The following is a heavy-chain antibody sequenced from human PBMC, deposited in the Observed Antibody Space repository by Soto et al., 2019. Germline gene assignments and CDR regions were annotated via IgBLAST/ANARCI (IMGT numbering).Heavy chain of an antibody. CDR1: GFTFNNYW. D-gene: IGHD6-19*01. V-gene: IGHV3-74*01. J-gene: IGHJ6*02. Sequence: GGSLRLSCAASGFTFNNYWMHWVRQAPGKGLVWVSRINSDGTTTTYADSVKGRFTISRDNAKNTLYLQMKSLRADDTALYYCARIVDSSGWYSSRMDVWGQGTTVTVSS. CDR3: ARIVDSSGWYSSRMDV. CDR2: INSDGTTT.